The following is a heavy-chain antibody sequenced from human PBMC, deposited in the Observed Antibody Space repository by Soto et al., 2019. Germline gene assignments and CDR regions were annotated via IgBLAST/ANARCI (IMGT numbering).Heavy chain of an antibody. CDR1: GGSISSSSYY. CDR3: ARVAQTRYSSGWQYYFDY. D-gene: IGHD6-19*01. Sequence: NPSETLSLTCTVSGGSISSSSYYWGWIRQPPGKGLEWIGCIYYSGSTYYNPSLKSRVTISVDTSKNHFSLKLSSVTAADTAVYYCARVAQTRYSSGWQYYFDYWGQGTLVTVSS. CDR2: IYYSGST. V-gene: IGHV4-39*07. J-gene: IGHJ4*02.